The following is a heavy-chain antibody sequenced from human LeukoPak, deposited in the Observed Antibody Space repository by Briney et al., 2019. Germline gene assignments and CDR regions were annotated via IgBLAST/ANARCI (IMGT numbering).Heavy chain of an antibody. CDR1: GYTLTELS. CDR2: FDPEDGET. V-gene: IGHV1-24*01. J-gene: IGHJ4*02. Sequence: ASVKASCKVSGYTLTELSMHWVRQAPGKGLEWMGGFDPEDGETIYAQKFQGRVTMTEDTSTDTAYMELSSLRSGDTAVYYCATNSGSYYGFDYWGQGTLVTVSS. D-gene: IGHD1-26*01. CDR3: ATNSGSYYGFDY.